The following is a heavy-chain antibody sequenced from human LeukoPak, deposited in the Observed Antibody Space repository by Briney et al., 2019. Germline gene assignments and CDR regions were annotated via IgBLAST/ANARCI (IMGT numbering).Heavy chain of an antibody. J-gene: IGHJ4*02. CDR1: GYTFTSYG. Sequence: ASVKVSCKASGYTFTSYGIRWVRQAPGQGLEWMGWISAYNGNTNYAQKLQGRVTMTTDTSTSTAYMELRSLRSDDTAVYYCARDFFPYYYGSGSSFDYWGQGTLVTVSS. D-gene: IGHD3-10*01. CDR2: ISAYNGNT. V-gene: IGHV1-18*01. CDR3: ARDFFPYYYGSGSSFDY.